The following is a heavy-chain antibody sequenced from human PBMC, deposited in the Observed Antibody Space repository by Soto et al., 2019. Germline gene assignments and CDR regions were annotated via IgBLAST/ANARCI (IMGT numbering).Heavy chain of an antibody. V-gene: IGHV3-9*01. Sequence: GGSLRLSCAASGFSFDDYAMHWVRLAPGKGLEWVSGISWNSGSVGYADSVKGRFTLSRDNAKNSLYLQMNSLRADDTALYYCAKGTYYASGSYYIDYWGQGTLVTVSS. J-gene: IGHJ4*02. CDR1: GFSFDDYA. CDR3: AKGTYYASGSYYIDY. D-gene: IGHD3-10*01. CDR2: ISWNSGSV.